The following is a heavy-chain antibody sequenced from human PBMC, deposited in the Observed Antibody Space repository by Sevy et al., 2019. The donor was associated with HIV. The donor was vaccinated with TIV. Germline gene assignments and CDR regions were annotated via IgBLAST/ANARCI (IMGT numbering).Heavy chain of an antibody. V-gene: IGHV4-38-2*01. J-gene: IGHJ4*02. CDR2: IYHSGGT. CDR3: ASDRAGATSYFDY. Sequence: SETLSLTCAVSGYSIGSGYFWGWIRQPPGKGLEWIGNIYHSGGTSYNPSLKSRVTISVDTSKNQFSLSLNSVTASDTAMYYCASDRAGATSYFDYWGQGTLVTVSS. CDR1: GYSIGSGYF. D-gene: IGHD5-12*01.